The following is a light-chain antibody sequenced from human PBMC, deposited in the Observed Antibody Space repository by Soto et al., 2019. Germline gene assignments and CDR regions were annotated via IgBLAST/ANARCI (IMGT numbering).Light chain of an antibody. CDR1: QRINSW. V-gene: IGKV1-5*03. Sequence: DIQMTQSPSTLSASIGDRVTITCRASQRINSWLAWYQQKPGKAPKLLIYKASSLESGVPSRFSGSGSGTEFTLTISSLQPDDFATYYCQQYNSYWTFDQGTKVEIK. J-gene: IGKJ1*01. CDR2: KAS. CDR3: QQYNSYWT.